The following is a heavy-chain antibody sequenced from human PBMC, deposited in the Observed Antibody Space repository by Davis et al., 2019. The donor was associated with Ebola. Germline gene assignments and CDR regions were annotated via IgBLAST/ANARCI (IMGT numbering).Heavy chain of an antibody. CDR3: TTDYDFLSEKGMDV. D-gene: IGHD3-3*01. J-gene: IGHJ6*02. CDR1: GFTFSNAW. CDR2: IKSKTDGGTT. Sequence: GESLKISCAASGFTFSNAWMNWVRQAPGKGLEWVGRIKSKTDGGTTDYAAPVKGRFTISRDDSKNTLYLQMNSLKTEDTAVYYCTTDYDFLSEKGMDVWGQGTTVTVSS. V-gene: IGHV3-15*07.